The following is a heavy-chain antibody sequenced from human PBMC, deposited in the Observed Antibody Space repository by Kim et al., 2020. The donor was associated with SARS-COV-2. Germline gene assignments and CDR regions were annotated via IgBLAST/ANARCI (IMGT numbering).Heavy chain of an antibody. J-gene: IGHJ6*02. CDR2: INHSGST. D-gene: IGHD1-20*01. Sequence: SETLSLTCAVYGGSFSGYYWSWIRQPPGKGLEWIGEINHSGSTNYNPSLKSRVTISVDTSKNQFSLKLSSVTAADTAVYYCAREVSAPDGMDVWGQGTTVTVSS. CDR3: AREVSAPDGMDV. CDR1: GGSFSGYY. V-gene: IGHV4-34*01.